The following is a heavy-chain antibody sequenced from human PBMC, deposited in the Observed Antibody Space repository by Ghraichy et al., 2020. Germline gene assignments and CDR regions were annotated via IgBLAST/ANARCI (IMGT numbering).Heavy chain of an antibody. CDR2: ISGSGVNV. V-gene: IGHV3-23*01. J-gene: IGHJ4*02. D-gene: IGHD3-22*01. Sequence: LSLTCVGSGFTFSDSAMSWFRQAPGKGLEWVSAISGSGVNVHYVDSVKGRFTLSRDNSKNVVHLQMNRLRTEDTAVYYCAQDPWFYFDSSGSGFAHWGQGTQITVSS. CDR3: AQDPWFYFDSSGSGFAH. CDR1: GFTFSDSA.